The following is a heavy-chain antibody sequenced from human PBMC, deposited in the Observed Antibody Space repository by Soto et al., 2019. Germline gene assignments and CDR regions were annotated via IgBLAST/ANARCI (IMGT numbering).Heavy chain of an antibody. V-gene: IGHV4-30-2*01. CDR2: IYHSGST. CDR3: ASAGGLGAVAADY. D-gene: IGHD6-19*01. J-gene: IGHJ4*02. CDR1: GGSISSGGYS. Sequence: QLQLQESGSGLVKPSQTLSLTCAVSGGSISSGGYSWSWIRQPPGKGLEWIGYIYHSGSTYYNPSLKGRVTIAVDRSKNQFSLKLSSVTAADTAVYYCASAGGLGAVAADYWCQGTLVTVSS.